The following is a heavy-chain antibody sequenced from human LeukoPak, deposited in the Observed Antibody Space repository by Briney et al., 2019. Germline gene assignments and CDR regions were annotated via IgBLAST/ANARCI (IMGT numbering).Heavy chain of an antibody. CDR2: ISNSGSYT. D-gene: IGHD6-19*01. CDR3: ARSRGAGPGAYFDY. V-gene: IGHV3-11*03. J-gene: IGHJ4*02. CDR1: GFTFSDEY. Sequence: GGSLRLSCAASGFTFSDEYMSWIRQDPGKGLEWVSYISNSGSYTNYADSVKGRFTISRDNAKNSLYLQMNSLRAEDTAVYYCARSRGAGPGAYFDYWGQGTLITVSS.